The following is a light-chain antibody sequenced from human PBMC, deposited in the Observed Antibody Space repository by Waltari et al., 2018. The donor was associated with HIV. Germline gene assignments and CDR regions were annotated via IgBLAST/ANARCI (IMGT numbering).Light chain of an antibody. Sequence: QSVLTQPPSASETPGRRVTISCSGSSSNIGGNTVNWYQHLPGTAPKLLIYSNNQRPSGVPDRFSASKSGTSASLAISGLQSEDEADYYCAAWDDSLNGYVFGTGTKVTVL. J-gene: IGLJ1*01. V-gene: IGLV1-44*01. CDR2: SNN. CDR1: SSNIGGNT. CDR3: AAWDDSLNGYV.